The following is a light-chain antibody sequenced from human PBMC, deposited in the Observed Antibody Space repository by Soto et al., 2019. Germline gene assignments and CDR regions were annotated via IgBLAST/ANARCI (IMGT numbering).Light chain of an antibody. V-gene: IGLV2-23*01. Sequence: QSALAQPASVSGSPGQSITISCTGSSRDVGRYNLVSWYQQYPGKAHKLMIYEDTQRPSGVSNRFSGSKSGNTASLTISGLQADDEADYYCCSYAGSSIYVGFGGGTKVTVL. CDR3: CSYAGSSIYVG. CDR1: SRDVGRYNL. J-gene: IGLJ2*01. CDR2: EDT.